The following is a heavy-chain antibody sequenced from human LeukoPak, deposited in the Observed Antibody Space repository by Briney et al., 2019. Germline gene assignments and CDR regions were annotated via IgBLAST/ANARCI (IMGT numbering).Heavy chain of an antibody. CDR1: RITFSSYA. CDR2: ISSSAHKI. V-gene: IGHV3-23*01. Sequence: GGSLRLSRVASRITFSSYALSWVRQAPEKGGEWVSVISSSAHKIRYADSVKVRFTISRDNSENIVYLQMNKLRAEDTAVYYCAGRVTGCSSGYAYWGQGTLVTVSS. CDR3: AGRVTGCSSGYAY. D-gene: IGHD5-18*01. J-gene: IGHJ4*02.